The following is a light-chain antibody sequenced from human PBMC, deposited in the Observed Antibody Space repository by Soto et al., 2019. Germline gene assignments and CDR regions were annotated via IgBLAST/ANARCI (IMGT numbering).Light chain of an antibody. J-gene: IGKJ4*01. CDR1: QSINSY. Sequence: EIVLTQSPATLSLSPGERATLSCRASQSINSYLTWYQQKPGRAPRLLIYSASNRPSGIPPRFSGSGSGTDFTLTISSLQPEDFASYFCQQLYYCPRTFGGGTKVDIK. V-gene: IGKV3-11*01. CDR2: SAS. CDR3: QQLYYCPRT.